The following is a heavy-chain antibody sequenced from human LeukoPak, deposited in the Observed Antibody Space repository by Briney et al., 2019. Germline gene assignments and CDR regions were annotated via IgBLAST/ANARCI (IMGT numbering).Heavy chain of an antibody. CDR2: ISGYNGNT. J-gene: IGHJ6*03. D-gene: IGHD3-10*01. V-gene: IGHV1-18*01. CDR3: ATPVPHGSDPSLYYYYMGV. CDR1: GYTFTSYG. Sequence: ASVKVSCKASGYTFTSYGISWVRQAPGQGLEWMGWISGYNGNTNYAQQKLQGRVTMTTDTSTSTAYMELRSLRSDDTAVYYCATPVPHGSDPSLYYYYMGVWGKGTTVTISS.